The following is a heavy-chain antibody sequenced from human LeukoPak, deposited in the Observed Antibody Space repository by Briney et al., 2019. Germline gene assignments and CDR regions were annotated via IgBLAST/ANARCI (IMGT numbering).Heavy chain of an antibody. Sequence: GASVKVSCKASGYSFTDKYMHWVRQAPGQGLEWMGWINPNSGGTNYAQKFQGRVTMTADTSMSTAYMELSSLTSEDTAVYYCARAPPYGDYENYYYYMDVWGKGTTVTVSS. CDR2: INPNSGGT. D-gene: IGHD4-17*01. J-gene: IGHJ6*03. CDR1: GYSFTDKY. CDR3: ARAPPYGDYENYYYYMDV. V-gene: IGHV1-2*02.